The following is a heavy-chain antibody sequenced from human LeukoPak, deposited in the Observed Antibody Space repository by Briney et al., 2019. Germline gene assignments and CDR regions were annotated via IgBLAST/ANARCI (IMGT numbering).Heavy chain of an antibody. CDR1: GGSISSYY. J-gene: IGHJ6*02. D-gene: IGHD6-19*01. Sequence: SETLSLTCTVSGGSISSYYWSWIRQPPGKGLEWIGYIYYSGSTNYDPSLKSRVTISVDTSKYQFSLNLSSVTAADTAVYYCARLPAGRYYYYGLDVWGQGTTVTVSS. V-gene: IGHV4-59*01. CDR3: ARLPAGRYYYYGLDV. CDR2: IYYSGST.